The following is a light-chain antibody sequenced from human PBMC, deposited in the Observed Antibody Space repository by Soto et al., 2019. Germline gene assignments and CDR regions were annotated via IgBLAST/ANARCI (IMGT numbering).Light chain of an antibody. CDR2: GAS. Sequence: EIVLTKSPGTLSLSPGERASLSGRASQSVSSTYLAWYQQKPGQAPRLLIYGASSRATGIPDRFSGSGSGTDFTLTISRLEPEDFAVYYCQQYGMALTFGGGTKVEIK. J-gene: IGKJ4*01. CDR3: QQYGMALT. V-gene: IGKV3-20*01. CDR1: QSVSSTY.